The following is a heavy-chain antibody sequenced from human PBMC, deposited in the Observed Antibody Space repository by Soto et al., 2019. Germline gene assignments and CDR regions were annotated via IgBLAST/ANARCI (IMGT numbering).Heavy chain of an antibody. D-gene: IGHD2-2*02. CDR2: IYTSGST. CDR1: GGSISSYY. Sequence: KTSETLSLTCTVSGGSISSYYWSWIRQPAGKGLEWIGRIYTSGSTNYNPSLKSRVTMSVDTSKNQFSLKLSSVTAADTAVYYCARGRRDQLLYEDYYYYGMDVWGQGTTVTVSS. V-gene: IGHV4-4*07. J-gene: IGHJ6*02. CDR3: ARGRRDQLLYEDYYYYGMDV.